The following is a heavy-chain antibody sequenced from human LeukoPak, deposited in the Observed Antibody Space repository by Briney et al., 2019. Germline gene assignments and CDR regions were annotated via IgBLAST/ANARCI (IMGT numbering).Heavy chain of an antibody. Sequence: SETLSLTCAVSGYSISSGYYWGWIRQPPGKGVEWIGSIYHSGSTYYNPSLKSRVTISVDTSKNQFSLKLSSVTAADTAVYYYATHNDFWSGYYAYYFDYWGQGTLVTVSS. CDR3: ATHNDFWSGYYAYYFDY. D-gene: IGHD3-3*01. J-gene: IGHJ4*02. V-gene: IGHV4-38-2*01. CDR2: IYHSGST. CDR1: GYSISSGYY.